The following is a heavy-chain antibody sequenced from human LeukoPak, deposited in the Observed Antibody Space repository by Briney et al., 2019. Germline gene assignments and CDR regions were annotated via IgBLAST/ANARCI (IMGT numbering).Heavy chain of an antibody. J-gene: IGHJ6*02. V-gene: IGHV1-8*01. CDR2: MNPNSGNT. Sequence: ASVKVSCKASGYTFTSYDINWVRQATGQGLEWMGWMNPNSGNTGYAQKFQGRVTMTRNTSKSTAYMELSSLRSEDTAVYYCAREAIRTYSGSYYYYYGMDVWGQGTTVTVSS. D-gene: IGHD1-26*01. CDR3: AREAIRTYSGSYYYYYGMDV. CDR1: GYTFTSYD.